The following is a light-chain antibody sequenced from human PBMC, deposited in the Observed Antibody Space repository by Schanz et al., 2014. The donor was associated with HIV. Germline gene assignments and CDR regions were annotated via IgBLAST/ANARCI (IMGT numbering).Light chain of an antibody. J-gene: IGLJ3*02. CDR1: SSDVGGYNY. CDR2: EVT. CDR3: QSYDSSLSGWV. Sequence: QSALTQPASVSGSPGQSITISCTGTSSDVGGYNYVSWYQQHPGKAPKLMIYEVTKRPSGVPDRFSGSKSGTSASLAITGLQAEDEADYYCQSYDSSLSGWVFGGGTKLTVL. V-gene: IGLV2-14*01.